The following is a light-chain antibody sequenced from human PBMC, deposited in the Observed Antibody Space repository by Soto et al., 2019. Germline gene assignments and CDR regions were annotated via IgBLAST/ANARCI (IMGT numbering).Light chain of an antibody. Sequence: EIVLTQSPGTLSLSPGERATLSCRASQSVSSSYLAWYQQKPGQAPRLLIYGASSRATGIPDRFSGSGSGTDFTLTISRLEPEDFAVHYCQQYGSSPMYTFGQGTKLEFK. CDR2: GAS. CDR3: QQYGSSPMYT. V-gene: IGKV3-20*01. CDR1: QSVSSSY. J-gene: IGKJ2*01.